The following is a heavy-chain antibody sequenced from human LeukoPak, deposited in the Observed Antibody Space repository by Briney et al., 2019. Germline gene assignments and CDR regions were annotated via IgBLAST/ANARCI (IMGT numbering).Heavy chain of an antibody. CDR3: ARAPMQFWAFDY. CDR1: GYSISSGYY. D-gene: IGHD6-19*01. J-gene: IGHJ4*02. V-gene: IGHV4-38-2*01. CDR2: IYHSGIT. Sequence: SETLSLICAVSGYSISSGYYWGWVRQPPGKGLEWIGSIYHSGITYYNPSLKSRVAMSVDTPKKQFSLKLSSVTAADTAVYFCARAPMQFWAFDYWGQGTLVTVSS.